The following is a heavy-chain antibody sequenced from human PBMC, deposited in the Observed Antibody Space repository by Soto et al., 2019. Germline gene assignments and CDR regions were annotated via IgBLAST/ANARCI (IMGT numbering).Heavy chain of an antibody. CDR2: ISGSGGRT. CDR3: AKEVVVESAGRSHYYYYGLDV. V-gene: IGHV3-23*01. J-gene: IGHJ6*02. CDR1: GFTFSIYA. Sequence: EVQLLESGGGLVQPGGSLRLSCEASGFTFSIYAMNWVRQAPGKGLEWVSVISGSGGRTYYADSVKGRFTMSRDNSKKTLYLQMNSLRADDTAVYYCAKEVVVESAGRSHYYYYGLDVWGQGTTVTVSS. D-gene: IGHD2-2*01.